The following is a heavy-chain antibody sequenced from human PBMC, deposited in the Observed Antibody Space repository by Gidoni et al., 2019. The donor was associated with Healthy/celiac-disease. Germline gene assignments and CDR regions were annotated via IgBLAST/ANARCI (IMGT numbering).Heavy chain of an antibody. V-gene: IGHV3-21*01. J-gene: IGHJ3*02. D-gene: IGHD6-19*01. Sequence: EVQLVESGGGLVKPGGSLRRSGAASGFNLSSYSMNWVRQAPGKGLEWVSSISSSSSYIYYTDSVKGRFTISRDNAKNSLYLQINSLRAEDTAVYCCARDPGVAGTPDGFDIWGQGTMVTVSS. CDR2: ISSSSSYI. CDR3: ARDPGVAGTPDGFDI. CDR1: GFNLSSYS.